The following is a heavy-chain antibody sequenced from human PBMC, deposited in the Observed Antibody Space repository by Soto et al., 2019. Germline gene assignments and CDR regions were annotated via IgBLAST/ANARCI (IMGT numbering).Heavy chain of an antibody. CDR1: GFTFSSYS. J-gene: IGHJ6*02. V-gene: IGHV3-21*01. CDR2: ISSSSSYI. D-gene: IGHD6-19*01. CDR3: ARDGAVAGSGTIQWDYYYGMDV. Sequence: GGSLRLSCAASGFTFSSYSMNWVRQAPGKGLEWVSSISSSSSYIYYADSVKGRFTISRDNAKNSLYLQMNSLRAEDTAVYYCARDGAVAGSGTIQWDYYYGMDVWGQGTTVTVSS.